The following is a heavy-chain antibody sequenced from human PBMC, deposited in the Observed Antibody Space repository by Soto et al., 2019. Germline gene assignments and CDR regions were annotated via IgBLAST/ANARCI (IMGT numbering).Heavy chain of an antibody. V-gene: IGHV3-11*01. J-gene: IGHJ6*02. Sequence: GSLRLSCAASGFTFSDYYMSWIRQAPGKGLEWVSYISSSGSTIYCADSVKGRFTISRDNAKNSLYLQMNSLRAEDTAVYYCARVRAVAGTEIYYGMDVWGQGTTVTVSS. CDR1: GFTFSDYY. CDR2: ISSSGSTI. D-gene: IGHD6-19*01. CDR3: ARVRAVAGTEIYYGMDV.